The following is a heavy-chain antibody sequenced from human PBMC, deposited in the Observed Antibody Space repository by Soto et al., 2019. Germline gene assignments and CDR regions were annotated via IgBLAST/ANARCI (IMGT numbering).Heavy chain of an antibody. CDR2: INHSGST. CDR1: GGSFSGYY. Sequence: PSETLSLTCAVYGGSFSGYYWSWIRQPPGEGLEWIGEINHSGSTNYNPSLKSRVTISVDTSKNQFSLKLSSVTAADTAVYYCARGLGYCSSTSCSPMGYWGQGTLVTVSS. J-gene: IGHJ4*02. V-gene: IGHV4-34*01. D-gene: IGHD2-2*01. CDR3: ARGLGYCSSTSCSPMGY.